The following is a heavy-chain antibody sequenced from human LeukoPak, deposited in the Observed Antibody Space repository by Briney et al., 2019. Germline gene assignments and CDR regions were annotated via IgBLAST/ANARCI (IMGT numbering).Heavy chain of an antibody. D-gene: IGHD5-18*01. CDR3: ARDQVVSYGLNY. J-gene: IGHJ4*02. V-gene: IGHV3-30*04. CDR1: GFTFSSYA. Sequence: GGSLRLSCAASGFTFSSYAMHWVRQAPGKGLEWVAVISYDGSNKYYADSVKGRFTISRDNSKNTLYLQMNSLRAEDTAVYYCARDQVVSYGLNYWGQGTLVTVSS. CDR2: ISYDGSNK.